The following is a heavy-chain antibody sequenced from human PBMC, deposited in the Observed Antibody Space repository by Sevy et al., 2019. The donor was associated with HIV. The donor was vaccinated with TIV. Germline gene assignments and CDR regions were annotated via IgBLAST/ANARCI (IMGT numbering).Heavy chain of an antibody. CDR2: VYYTGGT. Sequence: SETLSLTCTVSGGSFNSDNWNWIRQPPGKGLEWFGYVYYTGGTNYNPSLKNRVTISVNRTKNQFSLKRTSVTAADTAVYYCARRNDFDIWGQGTMVTVSS. J-gene: IGHJ3*02. CDR1: GGSFNSDN. CDR3: ARRNDFDI. V-gene: IGHV4-59*08.